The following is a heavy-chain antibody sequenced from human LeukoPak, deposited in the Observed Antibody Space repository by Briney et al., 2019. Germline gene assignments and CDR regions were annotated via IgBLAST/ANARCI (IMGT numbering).Heavy chain of an antibody. Sequence: SETLSLTCAVYGGSFSGYYWSWIRQPPGKGLEWIGEINHSGSTNYNPSLKSRVTISVDTSKNQFSLKLSSVTVADTAVYYCARGSSGWSNSWFDPWGQGTLVTVSS. J-gene: IGHJ5*02. CDR3: ARGSSGWSNSWFDP. D-gene: IGHD6-19*01. CDR2: INHSGST. V-gene: IGHV4-34*01. CDR1: GGSFSGYY.